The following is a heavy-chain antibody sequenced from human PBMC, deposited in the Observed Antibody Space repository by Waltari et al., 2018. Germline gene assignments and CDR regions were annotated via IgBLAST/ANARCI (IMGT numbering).Heavy chain of an antibody. J-gene: IGHJ5*02. D-gene: IGHD2-21*01. CDR3: ARGTYCGGDCYPNWFDP. V-gene: IGHV1-8*01. CDR2: MNPNSGNT. CDR1: GYTFTSYD. Sequence: QVQLVQSGAEVKKPGASVKVSCKASGYTFTSYDINWVRQAHGQGLEWMGWMNPNSGNTGYAQKFQGRVTMTRSTSISTAYMELSSLRSEDTAVYYCARGTYCGGDCYPNWFDPWGQGTLVTVSS.